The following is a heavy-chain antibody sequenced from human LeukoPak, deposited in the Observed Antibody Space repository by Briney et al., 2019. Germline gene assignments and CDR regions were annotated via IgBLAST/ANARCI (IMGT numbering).Heavy chain of an antibody. CDR2: IYYSGST. V-gene: IGHV4-59*01. CDR1: GGSISSYY. CDR3: ARAERYYDSSGYYYYYFDY. Sequence: PSETLSLTCTVSGGSISSYYWSWMRQPPGKGLEWIGYIYYSGSTNYNPSLKSRVTISVDASKNQFSLKLSSVTAADTAVYYCARAERYYDSSGYYYYYFDYWGQGTLVTVSS. D-gene: IGHD3-22*01. J-gene: IGHJ4*02.